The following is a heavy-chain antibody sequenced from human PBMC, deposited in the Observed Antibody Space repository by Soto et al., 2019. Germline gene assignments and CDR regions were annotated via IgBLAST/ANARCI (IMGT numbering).Heavy chain of an antibody. D-gene: IGHD3-10*01. CDR1: GFAFSDYG. V-gene: IGHV3-48*01. J-gene: IGHJ4*02. Sequence: EVQLVESGGGLVQPGGSLTLSCAASGFAFSDYGMMWVRQAPGKGLECISFICGSTIYYAVSVKGRFNISRDNAKNSLFLQMNNLGAEDTGVYYCARDRGPMGSVETMRGYWGQGILVTVSS. CDR3: ARDRGPMGSVETMRGY. CDR2: ICGSTI.